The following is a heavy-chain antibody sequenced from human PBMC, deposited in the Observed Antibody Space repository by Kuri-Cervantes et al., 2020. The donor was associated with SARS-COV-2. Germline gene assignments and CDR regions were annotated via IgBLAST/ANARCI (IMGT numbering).Heavy chain of an antibody. CDR2: IYYTGST. CDR3: ARDCSTADCKTFGYY. J-gene: IGHJ4*02. D-gene: IGHD2-2*01. Sequence: SETLSLTCTVSGGSISDYYWSWMRQPPGKGLEWIGDIYYTGSTSYNPSLKSRVAISVDTSKNQFSLKLTSVTAADTAVYYSARDCSTADCKTFGYYWGRGTLVTVSS. CDR1: GGSISDYY. V-gene: IGHV4-59*01.